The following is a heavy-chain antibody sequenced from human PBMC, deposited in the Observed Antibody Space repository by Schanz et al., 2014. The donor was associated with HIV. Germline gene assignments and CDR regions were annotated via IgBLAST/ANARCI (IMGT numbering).Heavy chain of an antibody. V-gene: IGHV4-61*01. CDR2: IYYSGST. Sequence: QVQLQESGPGLVKPSETLSLTCTVSGGSVSSGSYYWSWIRQPPGKGLEWIGYIYYSGSTNYNPSRKSRVTISVDTSKNQFSLKLSSVTAADTAVYYCARGARYGMDVWGQGTTVTVSS. J-gene: IGHJ6*02. CDR1: GGSVSSGSYY. CDR3: ARGARYGMDV.